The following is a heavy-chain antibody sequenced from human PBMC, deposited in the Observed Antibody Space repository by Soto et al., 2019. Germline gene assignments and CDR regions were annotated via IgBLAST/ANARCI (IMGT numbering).Heavy chain of an antibody. J-gene: IGHJ4*02. D-gene: IGHD5-18*01. Sequence: GGSLRLSCAASGFTFSNYAMAWVRQAPGKGLECVSPISDTGSNTYYAGSVKGRFTVSRDNSKNTLYLQMNGLRAEDTAVYYCAKKVGYSYGGYFEYWGQGTLVTVSS. CDR2: ISDTGSNT. V-gene: IGHV3-23*01. CDR1: GFTFSNYA. CDR3: AKKVGYSYGGYFEY.